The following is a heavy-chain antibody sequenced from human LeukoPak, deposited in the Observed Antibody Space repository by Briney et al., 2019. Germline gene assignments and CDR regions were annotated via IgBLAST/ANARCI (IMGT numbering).Heavy chain of an antibody. V-gene: IGHV1-46*04. CDR2: INPRTEST. D-gene: IGHD1-26*01. CDR1: GYTFTTYY. Sequence: ASVKVSCKASGYTFTTYYIHWMRQAPGQGLEWMGMINPRTESTSHAQKLQDRLTMTRDTSTSTVYMELSSLTSEDTAVYYCARAPIGGSTGDFDYWGQGILVTVSS. CDR3: ARAPIGGSTGDFDY. J-gene: IGHJ4*02.